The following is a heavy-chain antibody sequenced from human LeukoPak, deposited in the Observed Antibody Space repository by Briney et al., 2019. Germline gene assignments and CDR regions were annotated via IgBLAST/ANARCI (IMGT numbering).Heavy chain of an antibody. CDR1: GGSISSYY. V-gene: IGHV4-59*08. J-gene: IGHJ4*02. D-gene: IGHD1-26*01. CDR2: LFYSGST. Sequence: SETLSLTCTVSGGSISSYYWSWIRQPPGKGLEWIAYLFYSGSTDYNPSLESRVTISVNTSKNQFSLKLSSVTAADTAVYYCARLSIVGATNFDYWGQGTLVTVSS. CDR3: ARLSIVGATNFDY.